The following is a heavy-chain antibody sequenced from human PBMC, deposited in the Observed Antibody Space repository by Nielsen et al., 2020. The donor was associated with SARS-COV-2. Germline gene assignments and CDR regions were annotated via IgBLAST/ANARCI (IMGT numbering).Heavy chain of an antibody. J-gene: IGHJ6*02. CDR1: GFTFSSYW. Sequence: GGSLRLSCAASGFTFSSYWMHWVRQAPGKGLVWVSRINSDGSSTSYADSVKGRFTISRDNAKNTLYLQMNSLRAEDTAVYYCARESGSSWYRYYYGMDVWGQVTTVTVSS. CDR3: ARESGSSWYRYYYGMDV. CDR2: INSDGSST. D-gene: IGHD6-13*01. V-gene: IGHV3-74*01.